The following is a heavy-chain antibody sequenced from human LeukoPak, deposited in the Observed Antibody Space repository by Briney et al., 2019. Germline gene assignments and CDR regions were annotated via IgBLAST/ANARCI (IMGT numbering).Heavy chain of an antibody. CDR1: GGSFSGYY. J-gene: IGHJ4*02. D-gene: IGHD6-6*01. V-gene: IGHV4-34*01. Sequence: SETLSLTCAVYGGSFSGYYWSWIRQPPGKGLEWIGEINHSGSTNYNPSLKSRVTISVDTSKNQFSLKLSSVTAADTAVYYCARGGVAARRGLSYWGQGPWSPSPQ. CDR2: INHSGST. CDR3: ARGGVAARRGLSY.